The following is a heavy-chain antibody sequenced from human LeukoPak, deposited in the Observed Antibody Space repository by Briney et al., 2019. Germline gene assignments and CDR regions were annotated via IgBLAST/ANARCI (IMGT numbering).Heavy chain of an antibody. V-gene: IGHV4-4*02. CDR2: IYHSGST. CDR3: ASFDWSYYYMDV. Sequence: SETLSLTCTVSGGSINTNNWWNWVRQPPGKGLEWIGQIYHSGSTIYNPSLKSRVTMSVDKSKNQFSLKLSSVTAADTAVYYCASFDWSYYYMDVWGKGTTVTISS. J-gene: IGHJ6*03. CDR1: GGSINTNNW. D-gene: IGHD3-9*01.